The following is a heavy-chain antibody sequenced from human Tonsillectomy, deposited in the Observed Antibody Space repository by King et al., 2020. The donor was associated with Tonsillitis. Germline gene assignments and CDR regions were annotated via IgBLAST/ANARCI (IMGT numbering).Heavy chain of an antibody. J-gene: IGHJ6*02. CDR1: GYSFASYW. Sequence: QLVQSGAEVKKPGESLKISCKGSGYSFASYWIGWVRQMPGKGLEWMGVIYPGESDTKYSPSFQGQVTISADKSISTAYLQWSSLKGSDTAVYYCARHGTLGVVSERYSYYGMDLWRQGTTVTVSS. CDR3: ARHGTLGVVSERYSYYGMDL. CDR2: IYPGESDT. D-gene: IGHD3-3*01. V-gene: IGHV5-51*01.